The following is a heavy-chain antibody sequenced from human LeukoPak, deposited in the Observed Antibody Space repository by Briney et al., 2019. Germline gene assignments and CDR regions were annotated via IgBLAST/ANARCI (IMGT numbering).Heavy chain of an antibody. CDR1: GFTFSSYA. CDR2: ISGSGGST. J-gene: IGHJ6*02. D-gene: IGHD2-2*01. V-gene: IGHV3-23*01. CDR3: AKAMRHCRSTGCFTYYYHGMDV. Sequence: GGSLRLSCAASGFTFSSYAMSWVRQAPGKGLEWVSAISGSGGSTYYADSVKGRFTISRDNSKNTLYLQMNSLRAEDTAVYYCAKAMRHCRSTGCFTYYYHGMDVWGQGTTVTVCS.